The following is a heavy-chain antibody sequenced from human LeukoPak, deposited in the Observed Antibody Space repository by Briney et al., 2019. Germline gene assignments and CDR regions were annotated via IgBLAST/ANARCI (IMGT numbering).Heavy chain of an antibody. Sequence: PGGSLRLSCAASGFTFSSYWMHWARQAPGKGLVWVSRINSDGSSTSYADSVKGRFTISRDNAKNTLYLQMSSLRAEDTAVYYCAKGSHGVLYPTGGAFDIWGQGTMVTVSS. D-gene: IGHD2/OR15-2a*01. CDR3: AKGSHGVLYPTGGAFDI. CDR1: GFTFSSYW. V-gene: IGHV3-74*01. J-gene: IGHJ3*02. CDR2: INSDGSST.